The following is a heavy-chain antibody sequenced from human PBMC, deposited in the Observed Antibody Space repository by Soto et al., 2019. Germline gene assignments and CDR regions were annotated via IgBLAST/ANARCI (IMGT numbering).Heavy chain of an antibody. Sequence: QVLQSGGGLVQPGGSLTLSCAASGFTFGTTDMSWVRQAPGEGLEWVSTIDGSGGITYYADSVKGRFTISRDNSRNTVYLQMNSLRGDDTALYYCVKNSGWFNTWGPGALVTVSS. J-gene: IGHJ5*02. CDR3: VKNSGWFNT. CDR2: IDGSGGIT. D-gene: IGHD3-10*01. CDR1: GFTFGTTD. V-gene: IGHV3-23*01.